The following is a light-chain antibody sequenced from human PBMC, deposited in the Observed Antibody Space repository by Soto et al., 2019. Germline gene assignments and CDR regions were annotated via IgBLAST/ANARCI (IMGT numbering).Light chain of an antibody. Sequence: QSALTQPASVSGSPGQSITISCTGTSSDVGGYNYVYWYQQHPGKAPKLMIYEVSNRPSGVSNRFSGSKSGNTATLTISGLQAEDEAEYYCSSYTSSSALYVFGTGTKLTVL. CDR1: SSDVGGYNY. CDR3: SSYTSSSALYV. CDR2: EVS. J-gene: IGLJ1*01. V-gene: IGLV2-14*01.